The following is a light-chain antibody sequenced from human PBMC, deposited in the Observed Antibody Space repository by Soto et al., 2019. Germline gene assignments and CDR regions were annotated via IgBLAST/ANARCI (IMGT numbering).Light chain of an antibody. J-gene: IGKJ4*01. CDR1: HTVNYW. Sequence: DIQMTQSPSTLSASVGDRVTFSCRASHTVNYWLAWYQQKPGKAPSLLIYDASNLQRGVPSRFSGSGSGTEFTRTISSLQPDDFATYYCQQYKDAPLTFGGGTKVDIK. V-gene: IGKV1-5*01. CDR3: QQYKDAPLT. CDR2: DAS.